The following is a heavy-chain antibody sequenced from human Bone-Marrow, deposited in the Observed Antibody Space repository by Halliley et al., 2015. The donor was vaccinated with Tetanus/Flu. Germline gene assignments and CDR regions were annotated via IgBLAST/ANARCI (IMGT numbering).Heavy chain of an antibody. CDR2: INSDVSTT. CDR3: VRGYYHGMDV. Sequence: GVGWVSRINSDVSTTTYADSVRGRFTISRDNAKNTLYLQMNSLRAEDTAVYYCVRGYYHGMDVWGQGTTVTVSS. V-gene: IGHV3-74*01. J-gene: IGHJ6*02.